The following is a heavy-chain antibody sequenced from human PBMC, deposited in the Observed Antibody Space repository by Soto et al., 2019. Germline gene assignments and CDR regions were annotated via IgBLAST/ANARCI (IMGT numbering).Heavy chain of an antibody. D-gene: IGHD3-22*01. J-gene: IGHJ4*02. CDR3: AKGEGSSGYYSLFDY. V-gene: IGHV3-9*01. CDR1: GFTFDDYA. Sequence: EVQLVESGGGLVQPGRSLRLSCAASGFTFDDYAIHWVRQAPGKGLEWVSGISWNSGSIGYADSVKGRFTISRDNAKSSLYLHMNSLRAEDTALYYCAKGEGSSGYYSLFDYWGQGTLVTVSS. CDR2: ISWNSGSI.